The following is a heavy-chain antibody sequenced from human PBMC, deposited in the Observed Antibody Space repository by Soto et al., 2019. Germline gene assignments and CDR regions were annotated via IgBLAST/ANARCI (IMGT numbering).Heavy chain of an antibody. V-gene: IGHV4-4*07. D-gene: IGHD6-19*01. CDR2: MYTSGNT. Sequence: QVQVPESGPGLVKHSETLSVTCSVSGSSIRAYYWSWIRQPAGQGLEWFWRMYTSGNTKDHPSRKRSLTMSTETSVNQFSLPLRPVTAADTAIYFFAGRYYSGYYRPEGDYYFDGLDVWGQGTKITFSS. J-gene: IGHJ6*02. CDR1: GSSIRAYY. CDR3: AGRYYSGYYRPEGDYYFDGLDV.